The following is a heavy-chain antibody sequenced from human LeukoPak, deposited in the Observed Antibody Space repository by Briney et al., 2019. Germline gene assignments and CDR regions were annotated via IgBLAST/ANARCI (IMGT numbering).Heavy chain of an antibody. CDR1: GFTFSSYG. CDR2: IWYDGSNK. CDR3: ARDGIAVAGDKFDY. D-gene: IGHD6-19*01. V-gene: IGHV3-33*01. Sequence: HPGGSLRLSCAASGFTFSSYGMHWVRQAPGKGLEWVAVIWYDGSNKYYADSVKGRFTISRDNSKNTLYLQMNSLRAEDTAVYYCARDGIAVAGDKFDYWGQGTLVTVSS. J-gene: IGHJ4*02.